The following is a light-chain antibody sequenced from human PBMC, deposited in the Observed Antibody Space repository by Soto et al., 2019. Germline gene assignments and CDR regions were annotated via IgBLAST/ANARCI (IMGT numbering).Light chain of an antibody. Sequence: QSALTQPRSVSGSPGQSVTISCTGTSRDVGGYNYVSWYQQHPGKAPKLLIYDVTKRPSGVPDRFSASKSDNTASLTISGLQAEDEADYYCSSYTSSSTPLFGGGTKLTVL. CDR2: DVT. CDR3: SSYTSSSTPL. CDR1: SRDVGGYNY. J-gene: IGLJ2*01. V-gene: IGLV2-11*01.